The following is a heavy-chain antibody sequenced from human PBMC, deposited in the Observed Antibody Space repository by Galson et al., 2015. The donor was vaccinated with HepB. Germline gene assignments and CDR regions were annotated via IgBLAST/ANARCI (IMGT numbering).Heavy chain of an antibody. Sequence: SVKVSCKASGYIFTGYYIHWVRQAPGQGLEWMGWINPNSGGTSYAQKFRGRVTMTRDTSINTAYMAGTTLRSDDTAVFYCARGAPQPTFQSSGYYGGPLFDYWGQGTLVTVSS. V-gene: IGHV1-2*02. CDR2: INPNSGGT. CDR1: GYIFTGYY. D-gene: IGHD6-19*01. CDR3: ARGAPQPTFQSSGYYGGPLFDY. J-gene: IGHJ4*02.